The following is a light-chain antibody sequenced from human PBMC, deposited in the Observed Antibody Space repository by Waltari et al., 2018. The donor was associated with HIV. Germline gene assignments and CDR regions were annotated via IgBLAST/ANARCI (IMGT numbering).Light chain of an antibody. Sequence: QSALTQPASVSGSPGQSITISCTGTSSDFGCYNSVSWYQHHPGNAPKVMIYEVTNRRSGLSDRVSGSTSGNTASLTSSRLQAEDEDYYFCTSYISSSSPVFGGGTKLTVL. CDR2: EVT. CDR1: SSDFGCYNS. V-gene: IGLV2-14*01. J-gene: IGLJ3*02. CDR3: TSYISSSSPV.